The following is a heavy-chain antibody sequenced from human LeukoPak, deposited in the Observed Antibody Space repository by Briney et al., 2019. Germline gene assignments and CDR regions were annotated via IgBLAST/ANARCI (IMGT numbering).Heavy chain of an antibody. CDR3: AKGEIAAAGSAFDY. D-gene: IGHD6-13*01. V-gene: IGHV3-33*06. Sequence: GGSLRLSCAASGFTFSSYGMHWVRQAPGKGLEWVAVIWYDGSNKYYADSVKGRFTISRDNSKNTLYLQMNSLRAEDTAVYYCAKGEIAAAGSAFDYWGQGTLVTVSS. CDR1: GFTFSSYG. CDR2: IWYDGSNK. J-gene: IGHJ4*02.